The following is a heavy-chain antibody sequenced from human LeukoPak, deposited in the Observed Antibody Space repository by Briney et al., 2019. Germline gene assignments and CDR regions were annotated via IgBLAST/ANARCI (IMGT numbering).Heavy chain of an antibody. Sequence: GGSLRLSCAASGFTFSSYAMSWVRQAPGKGLEWVSAISGSGGNTYYADSVKGRFTISRDNSKNMAYLQMNSLRAEDSGVYYCARRRTNYYYHYGMDVWGQGTTVTVSS. V-gene: IGHV3-23*01. CDR2: ISGSGGNT. CDR1: GFTFSSYA. J-gene: IGHJ6*02. CDR3: ARRRTNYYYHYGMDV.